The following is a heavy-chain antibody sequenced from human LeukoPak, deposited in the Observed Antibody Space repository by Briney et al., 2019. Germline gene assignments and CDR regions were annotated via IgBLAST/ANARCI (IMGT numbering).Heavy chain of an antibody. V-gene: IGHV4-31*03. J-gene: IGHJ4*02. CDR1: GDSINIHHHF. Sequence: SQTLSLTCTVSGDSINIHHHFWGWIRQHPGKGLEWIGYVNYIGSTFCNPSLKSRVTISLDTSKNQISLNLTTVTAADTAVHYCAREGGNFDFDSWGQGSLVTVSS. D-gene: IGHD4-23*01. CDR2: VNYIGST. CDR3: AREGGNFDFDS.